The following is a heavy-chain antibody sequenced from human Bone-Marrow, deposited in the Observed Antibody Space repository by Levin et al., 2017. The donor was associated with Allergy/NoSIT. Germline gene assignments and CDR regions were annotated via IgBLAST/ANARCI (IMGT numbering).Heavy chain of an antibody. CDR1: GFTFSSYA. CDR2: ISYDGSNK. CDR3: ARDGHDGDPWYYFDY. D-gene: IGHD4-17*01. Sequence: GGSLRLSCAASGFTFSSYAMHWVRQAPGKGLEWVAVISYDGSNKYYADSVKGRFTISRDNSKNTLYLQMNSLRAEDTAVYYCARDGHDGDPWYYFDYWGQGTLVTVSS. J-gene: IGHJ4*02. V-gene: IGHV3-30-3*01.